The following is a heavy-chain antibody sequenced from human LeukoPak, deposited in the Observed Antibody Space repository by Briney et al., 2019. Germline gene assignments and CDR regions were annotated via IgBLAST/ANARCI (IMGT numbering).Heavy chain of an antibody. CDR3: ARDRNGYGSSWRWFDP. CDR1: GYTFTNYA. V-gene: IGHV1-46*01. D-gene: IGHD6-13*01. J-gene: IGHJ5*02. Sequence: ASVKVSCKASGYTFTNYAINWMRQAPGQGLEWLGIINPSGATTSYAQKFQGRVTMTRDTSTSTVYMELSSLRSDDTAMYYCARDRNGYGSSWRWFDPWGQGTLVTVSS. CDR2: INPSGATT.